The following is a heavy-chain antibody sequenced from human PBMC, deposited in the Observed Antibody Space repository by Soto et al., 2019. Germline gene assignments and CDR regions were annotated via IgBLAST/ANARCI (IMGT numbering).Heavy chain of an antibody. CDR1: GFSFRSDW. CDR3: SGGVGDAI. Sequence: EDQLVESGGGLVQPGGSLRLTCAVSGFSFRSDWMNWVRQAPGKGLEWVAHTNQDGSEKYYLDSVKGRFTIFRDNAKKYRYLQMNSLRAEDTAVYYCSGGVGDAIWGQGTLVTVSS. V-gene: IGHV3-7*04. J-gene: IGHJ4*02. CDR2: TNQDGSEK. D-gene: IGHD1-26*01.